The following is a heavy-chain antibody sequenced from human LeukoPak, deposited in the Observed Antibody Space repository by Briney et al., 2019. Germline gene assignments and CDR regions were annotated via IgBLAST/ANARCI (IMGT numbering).Heavy chain of an antibody. V-gene: IGHV4-34*01. CDR3: ARGPRFGELLWHWFDP. CDR2: INHSGST. J-gene: IGHJ5*02. D-gene: IGHD3-10*01. CDR1: GGSFSGYY. Sequence: SETLSLTCAVYGGSFSGYYRSWIRQPPGKGLEWIGEINHSGSTNYNPSLKSRVTISEDTSKNQFSLKLRSVTAADTAVYYCARGPRFGELLWHWFDPWGQGTLVTVSS.